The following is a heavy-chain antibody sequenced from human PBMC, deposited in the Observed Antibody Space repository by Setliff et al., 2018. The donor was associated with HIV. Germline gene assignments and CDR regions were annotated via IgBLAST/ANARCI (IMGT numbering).Heavy chain of an antibody. CDR2: TSHSGKT. J-gene: IGHJ4*02. CDR1: GGTLSGHY. D-gene: IGHD2-2*01. V-gene: IGHV4-34*08. Sequence: SETLSLTCAVYGGTLSGHYWSWIRQPPGQGLEWIGETSHSGKTNYNPSLKSRVTTSVDTSKKQFSLKLTSVTAADTAVYYCVTSSSWSSRLNFWGPGMLVTVSS. CDR3: VTSSSWSSRLNF.